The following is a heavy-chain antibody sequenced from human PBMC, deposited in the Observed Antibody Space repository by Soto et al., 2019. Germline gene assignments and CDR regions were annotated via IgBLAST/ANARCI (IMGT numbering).Heavy chain of an antibody. CDR3: ARETAAAGTFDY. D-gene: IGHD6-13*01. CDR2: IYYSGST. V-gene: IGHV4-31*03. Sequence: QVQLQESGPGLVKPSQTLSLTCTVSGGSISSGGYYWSWIRQHPGKGLGWIGYIYYSGSTYYNPSLKSRVTISVDTSKNQFSLKLSSVTAADTAVYYCARETAAAGTFDYWGQGTLVTVSS. J-gene: IGHJ4*02. CDR1: GGSISSGGYY.